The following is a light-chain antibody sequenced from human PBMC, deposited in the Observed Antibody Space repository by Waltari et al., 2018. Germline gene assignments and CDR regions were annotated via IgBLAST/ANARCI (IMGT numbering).Light chain of an antibody. CDR1: SNDVGGYNS. J-gene: IGLJ2*01. V-gene: IGLV2-14*01. CDR3: SSQSSNNVVL. Sequence: QSALTQPASVSGSPGQSVTIFCTATSNDVGGYNSVSWYQEHPGQAPRVIIYDVSDRPPGVSDRFSGSKSGNTASLTISGLQAEDEADYYCSSQSSNNVVLFGGGTKLTVL. CDR2: DVS.